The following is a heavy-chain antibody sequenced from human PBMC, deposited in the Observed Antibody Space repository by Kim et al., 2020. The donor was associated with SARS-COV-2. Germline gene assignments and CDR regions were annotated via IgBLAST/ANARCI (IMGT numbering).Heavy chain of an antibody. V-gene: IGHV3-7*01. CDR2: IKQDGSEK. CDR3: AREKITMIVVVITPYCYYGIGV. CDR1: GFTFSSYW. Sequence: GGSLRLSCAASGFTFSSYWMSWVRQAPGKGLEWVANIKQDGSEKYYVDSVKGRFTISRDNAKNSRYLQMNSLRAEDTAVYYCAREKITMIVVVITPYCYYGIGVWSQGTAVTVSS. D-gene: IGHD3-22*01. J-gene: IGHJ6*02.